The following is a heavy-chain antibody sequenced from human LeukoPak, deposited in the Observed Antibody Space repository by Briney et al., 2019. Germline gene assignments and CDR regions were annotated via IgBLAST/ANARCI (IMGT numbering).Heavy chain of an antibody. Sequence: PSETLSLICTVSGGSFSNNNYYWCWIRQPPGKGMEWIGSIYYSGNTYYNPSLESRVTISVDTSKNQFSLKLSSVTAADTAVYYCASGGSTAYYFDYWGQGTLVTVSS. D-gene: IGHD1-1*01. J-gene: IGHJ4*02. CDR1: GGSFSNNNYY. V-gene: IGHV4-39*01. CDR3: ASGGSTAYYFDY. CDR2: IYYSGNT.